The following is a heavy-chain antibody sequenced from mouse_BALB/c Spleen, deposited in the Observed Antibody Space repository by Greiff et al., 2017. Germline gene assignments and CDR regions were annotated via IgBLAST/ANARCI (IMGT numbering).Heavy chain of an antibody. Sequence: VQLQESAAELARPGASVKMSCKASGYTFTSYTMHWVKQRPGQGLEWIGYINPSSGYTEYNQKFKDKTTLTADKSSSTAYMQLSSLTSEDSAVYYCARVDSRRVFAYWGQGTLVTVSA. CDR3: ARVDSRRVFAY. V-gene: IGHV1-4*02. CDR1: GYTFTSYT. D-gene: IGHD2-12*01. CDR2: INPSSGYT. J-gene: IGHJ3*01.